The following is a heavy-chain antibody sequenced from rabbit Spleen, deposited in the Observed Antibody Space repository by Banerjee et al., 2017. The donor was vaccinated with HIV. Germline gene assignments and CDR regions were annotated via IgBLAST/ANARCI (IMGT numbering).Heavy chain of an antibody. Sequence: QLVESGGGLVQPGGSLKLSCKASGFDFSTYSMSWVRQAPGKELEWIGYIVPIFGVTYYANWVYGRFAISSHNAQNTLYLELNSLTVADTAPYFCVREAGYGSGSNLWGPGTLVPLS. V-gene: IGHV1S7*01. D-gene: IGHD6-1*01. CDR3: VREAGYGSGSNL. J-gene: IGHJ4*01. CDR2: IVPIFGVT. CDR1: GFDFSTYS.